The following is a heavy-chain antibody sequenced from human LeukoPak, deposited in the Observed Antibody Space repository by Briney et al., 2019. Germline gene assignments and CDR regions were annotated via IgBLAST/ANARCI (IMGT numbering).Heavy chain of an antibody. CDR3: AKFGSSGLQGY. CDR2: ISGSGHST. J-gene: IGHJ4*02. V-gene: IGHV3-23*01. CDR1: GFTFSNYA. Sequence: GGSLRLSCAASGFTFSNYAMSWVRQAPGKGLEWVSAISGSGHSTYYTDSVKGRFTISRDNSKNTLYLQMNSLKSEDTAVYYCAKFGSSGLQGYWGQGTLVTVSS. D-gene: IGHD6-6*01.